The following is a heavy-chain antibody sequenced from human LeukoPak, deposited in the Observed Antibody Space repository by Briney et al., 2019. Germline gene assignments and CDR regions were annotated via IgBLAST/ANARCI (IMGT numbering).Heavy chain of an antibody. V-gene: IGHV4-34*01. CDR3: ARDVPPHAFDI. Sequence: SETLSLTCAVYGGSFSGYYWSWIRQPPGKGLEWIGEINHSGSTNYNPSLKSRVTISVDTSKNQFSLKLSSVTAADTAVYYCARDVPPHAFDIWGQGTMVTVSS. CDR1: GGSFSGYY. CDR2: INHSGST. J-gene: IGHJ3*02.